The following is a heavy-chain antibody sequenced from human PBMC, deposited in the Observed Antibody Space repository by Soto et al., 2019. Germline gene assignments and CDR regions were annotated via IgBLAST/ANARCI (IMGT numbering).Heavy chain of an antibody. Sequence: SETLSLTCTVSGGSIRSYYWSWIRQPPGKGLEWIGYIYYSGSTNYNPSLKSRVTISVDTSKNQFSLKLSSVTAADTAVYYCARDYGDYFDYWGQGTLVTVSS. CDR1: GGSIRSYY. CDR3: ARDYGDYFDY. J-gene: IGHJ4*02. D-gene: IGHD4-17*01. CDR2: IYYSGST. V-gene: IGHV4-59*01.